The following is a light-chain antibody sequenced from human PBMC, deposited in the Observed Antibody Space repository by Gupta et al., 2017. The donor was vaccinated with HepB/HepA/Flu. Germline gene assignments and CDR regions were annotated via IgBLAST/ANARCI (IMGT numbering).Light chain of an antibody. Sequence: DIVMTQSPDSLAVSLGERATINCKSSQSVLYSSNNKNYLAWYQQKPGQPPKLLIYWASIRQSGVPDRFSGSGSGTDFTLTISSRQAEDVAVYYCQQEDSTSQTFGQGTEVEIK. V-gene: IGKV4-1*01. CDR1: QSVLYSSNNKNY. J-gene: IGKJ1*01. CDR2: WAS. CDR3: QQEDSTSQT.